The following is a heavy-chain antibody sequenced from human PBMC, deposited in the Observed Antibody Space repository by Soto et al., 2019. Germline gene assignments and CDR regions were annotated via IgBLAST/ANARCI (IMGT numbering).Heavy chain of an antibody. V-gene: IGHV3-21*01. Sequence: PGGSLRLSCAASGFTFRSYSMNWVRQAPGKGLEWVSSISSSGTYIYYADSVKARFTISRDNAKNSLSLQMDSLRAEDTAVYYCARKINGANYNPDDAFAIWGQGTMVTVSS. CDR2: ISSSGTYI. J-gene: IGHJ3*02. CDR3: ARKINGANYNPDDAFAI. D-gene: IGHD1-7*01. CDR1: GFTFRSYS.